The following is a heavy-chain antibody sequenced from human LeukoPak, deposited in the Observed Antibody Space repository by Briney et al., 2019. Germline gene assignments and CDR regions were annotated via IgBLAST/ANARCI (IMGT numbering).Heavy chain of an antibody. J-gene: IGHJ4*02. D-gene: IGHD2-2*01. CDR2: IYTSGST. CDR3: ARHEGYCSSTSCPGSFDY. V-gene: IGHV4-4*07. Sequence: SETLSLTCTVSGGSISSYYWSWIRQPAGKGLEWIGRIYTSGSTNYNPSLKSRVTMSVDTSKNQFSLKLSSVTAADTAVYYCARHEGYCSSTSCPGSFDYWGQGTLVTVSS. CDR1: GGSISSYY.